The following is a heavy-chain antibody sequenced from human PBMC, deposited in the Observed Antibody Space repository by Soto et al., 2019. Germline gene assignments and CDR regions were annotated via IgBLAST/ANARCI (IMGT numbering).Heavy chain of an antibody. Sequence: PSETLSLTCTVSGDSMSSYYWSWIRQPPGRGLEWIGHIYTTGTTYFNPSLKSRVTMSLDTSKNQFSLRLRSVTAEDTAVYYCARDQRYTSYETDWFDVWGQGTLVTVSS. J-gene: IGHJ5*02. V-gene: IGHV4-4*07. CDR1: GDSMSSYY. CDR3: ARDQRYTSYETDWFDV. CDR2: IYTTGTT. D-gene: IGHD5-12*01.